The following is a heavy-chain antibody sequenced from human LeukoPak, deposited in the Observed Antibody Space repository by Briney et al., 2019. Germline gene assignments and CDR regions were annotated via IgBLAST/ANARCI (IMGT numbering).Heavy chain of an antibody. V-gene: IGHV1-2*02. CDR1: GYTFTDYY. Sequence: ASVKVSCKASGYTFTDYYIHWVRQAPGQGLEWMGWINPNSGGTNYTQKFQGRVTMTRDTSISTAYLELNRLTSDDTVVYYCARVLARYGNLDYWGQGILVTVSS. J-gene: IGHJ4*02. D-gene: IGHD1-14*01. CDR2: INPNSGGT. CDR3: ARVLARYGNLDY.